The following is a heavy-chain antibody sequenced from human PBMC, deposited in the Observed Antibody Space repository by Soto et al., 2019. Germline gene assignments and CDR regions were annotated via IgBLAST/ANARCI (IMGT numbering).Heavy chain of an antibody. CDR1: GFTFSSYV. Sequence: QVQLVESGGGVVQPGRSLRLSCAASGFTFSSYVMHWVRQAPGKGLEWVAKISYDGSNKYYADSVKGRFTISRDNSKKTMYLQMNSRRAEDTALYYCAKDWGRYCSGGSCSLFDSWGQGTLVTVSS. CDR2: ISYDGSNK. D-gene: IGHD2-15*01. J-gene: IGHJ4*02. CDR3: AKDWGRYCSGGSCSLFDS. V-gene: IGHV3-30*18.